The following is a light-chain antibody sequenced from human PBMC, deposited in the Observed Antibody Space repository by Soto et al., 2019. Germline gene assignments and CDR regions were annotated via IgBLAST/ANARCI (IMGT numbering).Light chain of an antibody. J-gene: IGLJ1*01. CDR1: STDIGFYDF. CDR2: EVS. V-gene: IGLV2-14*01. Sequence: QSALTQPASVSGSPGQSITISCTGSSTDIGFYDFVSWYQQQPGKAPRLVIYEVSGRPSGITVRFSGSKSGNTASLTISGLQADDEGDYYCSSYTMTTTAYVFGTGTKVTVL. CDR3: SSYTMTTTAYV.